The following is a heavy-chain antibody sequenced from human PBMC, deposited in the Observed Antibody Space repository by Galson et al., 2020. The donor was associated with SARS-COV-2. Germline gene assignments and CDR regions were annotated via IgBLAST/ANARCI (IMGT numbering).Heavy chain of an antibody. Sequence: ASVKVSCKASGYTFTSYGISWVRQATGQGLEWMGWISANNGNTNYAHKLQGRVTMTTDTSTSTAYMELRSLRSDDTAVYYCARGLGSSGWYGGNWFDPWGQGTLVTVSS. V-gene: IGHV1-18*01. D-gene: IGHD6-19*01. CDR2: ISANNGNT. CDR3: ARGLGSSGWYGGNWFDP. CDR1: GYTFTSYG. J-gene: IGHJ5*02.